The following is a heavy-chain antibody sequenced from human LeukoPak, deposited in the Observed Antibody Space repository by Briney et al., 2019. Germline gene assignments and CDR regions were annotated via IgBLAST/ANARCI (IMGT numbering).Heavy chain of an antibody. Sequence: GASVKVSCKASGGTFSSYAISWVRQAPGQGLEWMGGIIPIFGTANYAQKFQGRVTITTDESTSTAYMELSSLRSEDTAVYYCATLSWSRQYYYMDVWGKGTTVTVSS. CDR1: GGTFSSYA. V-gene: IGHV1-69*05. CDR3: ATLSWSRQYYYMDV. CDR2: IIPIFGTA. D-gene: IGHD6-13*01. J-gene: IGHJ6*03.